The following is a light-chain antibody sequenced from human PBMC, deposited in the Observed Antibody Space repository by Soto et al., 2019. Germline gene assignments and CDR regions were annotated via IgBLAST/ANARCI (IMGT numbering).Light chain of an antibody. J-gene: IGKJ5*01. V-gene: IGKV3-20*01. CDR3: QQYGIYPLT. CDR2: GAS. CDR1: QSVSSSY. Sequence: EIVLTQSPGTLSLSPGERATLSCRASQSVSSSYLAWYQQKPGQAPRLLIYGASSSATGIPDRFRGSGSGTDFTLTISSMEREESAVYYCQQYGIYPLTFGQGTRLEIK.